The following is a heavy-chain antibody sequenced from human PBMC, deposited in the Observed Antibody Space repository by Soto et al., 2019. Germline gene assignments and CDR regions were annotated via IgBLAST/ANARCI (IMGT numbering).Heavy chain of an antibody. D-gene: IGHD3-3*01. Sequence: EVHLVQSGAEVKKAGESLKISCKGSGYRFASSWIAWVRQMPWKGLERMGRTYGGHSATRYSPYFQGQVTISADKPITAAYLHWSSLKALGTGMYYCATCKSGTGQYDFWSGYYVDAFGIWAQGRMVTVSS. CDR3: ATCKSGTGQYDFWSGYYVDAFGI. CDR2: TYGGHSAT. J-gene: IGHJ3*02. CDR1: GYRFASSW. V-gene: IGHV5-51*01.